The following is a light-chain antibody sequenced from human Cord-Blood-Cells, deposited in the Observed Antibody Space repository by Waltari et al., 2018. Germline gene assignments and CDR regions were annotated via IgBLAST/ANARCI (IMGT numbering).Light chain of an antibody. CDR2: DVS. CDR3: CSYAGSYTSYV. CDR1: SSDVGGYHY. Sequence: QSALTQPRSVSGSPGQSVTISCTGTSSDVGGYHYVSWYQQHPGKAPKLMIYDVSKRPSGLPDRFSGSKSGNTASLTISGLQAGDEADYYCCSYAGSYTSYVFGTGTKVTVL. J-gene: IGLJ1*01. V-gene: IGLV2-11*01.